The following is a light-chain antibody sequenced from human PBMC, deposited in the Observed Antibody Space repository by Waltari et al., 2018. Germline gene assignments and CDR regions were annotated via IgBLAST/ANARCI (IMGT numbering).Light chain of an antibody. CDR1: QTVRYNY. J-gene: IGKJ3*01. CDR3: QQYGTSPLT. V-gene: IGKV3-20*01. Sequence: ECVLTQSPGTLSLSPGERATLSCRASQTVRYNYLAWYQQKPGQAPSLLMYGASSRATGVPDRFSGSGSGTDFTLTISRLEPEDFAVYYCQQYGTSPLTFGPGTKVVIK. CDR2: GAS.